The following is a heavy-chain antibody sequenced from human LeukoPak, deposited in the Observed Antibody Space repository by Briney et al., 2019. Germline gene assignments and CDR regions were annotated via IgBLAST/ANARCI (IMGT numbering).Heavy chain of an antibody. D-gene: IGHD1-26*01. CDR1: GGSISSYY. CDR2: IYYSGST. J-gene: IGHJ3*02. CDR3: ATPYSGGYQGLDI. V-gene: IGHV4-59*05. Sequence: SETLSLTCTVSGGSISSYYWSWIRQPPAKGLEWIGSIYYSGSTYYNPTLKSRVTIFVDTSKNQFSLKLSSVTAADTAVYYCATPYSGGYQGLDIWGQGTMVTVSS.